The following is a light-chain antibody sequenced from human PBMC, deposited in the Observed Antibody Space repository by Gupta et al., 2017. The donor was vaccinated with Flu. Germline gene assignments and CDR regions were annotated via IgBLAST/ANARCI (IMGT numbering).Light chain of an antibody. Sequence: TISCTGTSSNFGAGYDVHWYQQLPGTAPKLPIYGNNNRASGVPDRFSGSKSGTSASLAITGLQAEDEADYYCQSYDISLSGSVFGGGTKLTVL. CDR2: GNN. V-gene: IGLV1-40*01. CDR1: SSNFGAGYD. J-gene: IGLJ3*02. CDR3: QSYDISLSGSV.